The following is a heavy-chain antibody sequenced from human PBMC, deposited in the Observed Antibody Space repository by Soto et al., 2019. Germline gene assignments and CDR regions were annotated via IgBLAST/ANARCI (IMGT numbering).Heavy chain of an antibody. V-gene: IGHV4-31*03. J-gene: IGHJ4*02. CDR3: ARAPTDYSHDY. D-gene: IGHD4-4*01. Sequence: SETLSLTCTVSGGSISSGGYYWSWIRQHPGKGLEWIGYIYYSGSTYYNPSLKSRVTISVDTSMNQFSLMLSSVTAVDTAVYFCARAPTDYSHDYWGLGNLVTVSS. CDR2: IYYSGST. CDR1: GGSISSGGYY.